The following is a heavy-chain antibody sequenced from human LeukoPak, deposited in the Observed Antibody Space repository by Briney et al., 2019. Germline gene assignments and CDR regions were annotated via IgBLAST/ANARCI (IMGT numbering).Heavy chain of an antibody. CDR1: GFTFSSYE. Sequence: PGGSLRLSCAASGFTFSSYEMNWVRQAPGKGLEWVSYISSSGSTIYYADSVKGRFTISRDNARNTLYLQMNSLRAEDTAVYYCARDFLHLGGWGQGTIVTVSS. D-gene: IGHD3-16*01. J-gene: IGHJ3*01. CDR3: ARDFLHLGG. V-gene: IGHV3-48*03. CDR2: ISSSGSTI.